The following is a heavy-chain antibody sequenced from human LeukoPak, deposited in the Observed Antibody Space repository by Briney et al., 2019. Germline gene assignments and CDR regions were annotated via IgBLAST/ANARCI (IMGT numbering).Heavy chain of an antibody. CDR1: GFTFSGYA. J-gene: IGHJ4*02. Sequence: PGGSLRLSCAASGFTFSGYAMSWVRQAPGKGLEWVSGISGGGGVTYYADSVKGRFTISRDNSKNTLYLQMNSLRAEDTAVYFCAKETGLLGTYPFDYWGQGTLVTVSS. V-gene: IGHV3-23*01. D-gene: IGHD3-16*02. CDR3: AKETGLLGTYPFDY. CDR2: ISGGGGVT.